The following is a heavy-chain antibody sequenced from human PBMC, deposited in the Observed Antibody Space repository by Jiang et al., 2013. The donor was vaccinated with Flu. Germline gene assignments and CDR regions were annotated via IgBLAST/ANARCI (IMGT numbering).Heavy chain of an antibody. CDR2: INPSGST. V-gene: IGHV4-34*01. Sequence: TLSLTCGVVWWLVQWLRTGIGSASPRRGLEWIGEINPSGSTNYNLTLKSRVTILVDTSKKVFSLKVRSVTAADTAVYYCAKMGGDSSRGMDVWGQGTSVSVSS. CDR3: AKMGGDSSRGMDV. D-gene: IGHD6-19*01. CDR1: WLVQWLRT. J-gene: IGHJ6*02.